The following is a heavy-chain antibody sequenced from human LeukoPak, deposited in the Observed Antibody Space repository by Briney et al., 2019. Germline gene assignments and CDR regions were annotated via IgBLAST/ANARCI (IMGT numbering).Heavy chain of an antibody. CDR2: IYSGGST. V-gene: IGHV3-66*01. CDR3: ARSRTIGHFDY. CDR1: GFTVSINY. Sequence: PGGSLRLSCAASGFTVSINYMSWVRQAPGKGLEWVSVIYSGGSTYYADSVKGRFTISRDNSKNTLYLQMNSLRAEDTAVYYCARSRTIGHFDYWGQGTLVTVSS. D-gene: IGHD2-8*01. J-gene: IGHJ4*02.